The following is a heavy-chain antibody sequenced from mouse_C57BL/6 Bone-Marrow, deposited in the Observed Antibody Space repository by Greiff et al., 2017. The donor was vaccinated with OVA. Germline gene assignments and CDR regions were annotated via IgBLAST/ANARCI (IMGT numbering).Heavy chain of an antibody. J-gene: IGHJ2*01. V-gene: IGHV1-19*01. CDR1: GYTFTDYY. CDR2: INPYNGGT. D-gene: IGHD1-1*01. CDR3: ARWVLRYFDY. Sequence: VQLQQSGPVLVKPGASVKMSCKASGYTFTDYYMNWVKQSHGKSLEWIGVINPYNGGTSYNQKVKGQATLTVDKSSSTAYMELNRLTSEDSAVYYGARWVLRYFDYWGQGTTLTVSS.